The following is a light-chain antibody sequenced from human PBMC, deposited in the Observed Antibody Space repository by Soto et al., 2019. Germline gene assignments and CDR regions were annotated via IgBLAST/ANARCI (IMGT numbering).Light chain of an antibody. Sequence: DIQMNQSPSSLSASVGARVTITCRASQSISIYLNWYQQQPGKAPKLLIYAASSLQSGVPSRFGGSGSGTDFTLTISSLQPEDFATYYCQQSYSSPPTFGQGTKVEIK. V-gene: IGKV1-39*01. J-gene: IGKJ1*01. CDR1: QSISIY. CDR3: QQSYSSPPT. CDR2: AAS.